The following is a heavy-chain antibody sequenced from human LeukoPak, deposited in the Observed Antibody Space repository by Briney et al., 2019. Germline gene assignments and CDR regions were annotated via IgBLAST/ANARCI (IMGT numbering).Heavy chain of an antibody. V-gene: IGHV3-7*01. CDR1: GFTFSNYW. D-gene: IGHD2-15*01. J-gene: IGHJ4*02. Sequence: GGSLRLSCAASGFTFSNYWMSWVRQAPGKGLEWVANMKQDGSEKYYVDSVKGRLTISRDNAKNSLYLQMNSLRAEDTAVYYCAREGPSNYCSGGSCYYGYWGQGTLVTVSS. CDR3: AREGPSNYCSGGSCYYGY. CDR2: MKQDGSEK.